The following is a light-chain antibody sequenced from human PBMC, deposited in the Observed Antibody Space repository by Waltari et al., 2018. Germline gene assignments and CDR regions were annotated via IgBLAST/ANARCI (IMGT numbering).Light chain of an antibody. J-gene: IGLJ2*01. V-gene: IGLV2-11*01. CDR3: CSYAGSYVV. CDR2: DVS. CDR1: SSDVGGYNY. Sequence: QSALTQPRSVSGSPGQSVTISCTGTSSDVGGYNYVSWYQQPPGKAPNLMIYDVSKRPSGVPDRFSGSKSGNTASLTISGLQAEDEADYYCCSYAGSYVVFGGGTKLTVL.